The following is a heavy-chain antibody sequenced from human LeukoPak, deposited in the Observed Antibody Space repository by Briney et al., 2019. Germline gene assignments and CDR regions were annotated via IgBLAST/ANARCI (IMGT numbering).Heavy chain of an antibody. D-gene: IGHD5-24*01. V-gene: IGHV4-59*01. CDR2: IYYSGST. CDR3: AGSPVRDGYNFLLGY. CDR1: GGSISSYY. Sequence: SETLSLTCTVSGGSISSYYWSWIRQPPGKGLEWIGYIYYSGSTNYNPSLKSRVTISVDTSKNQFSLKLSSVTAADTAVYYCAGSPVRDGYNFLLGYWGQGTLVTVSS. J-gene: IGHJ4*02.